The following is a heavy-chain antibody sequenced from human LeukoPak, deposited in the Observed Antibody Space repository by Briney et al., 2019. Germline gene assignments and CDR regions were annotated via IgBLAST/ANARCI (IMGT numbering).Heavy chain of an antibody. J-gene: IGHJ4*02. D-gene: IGHD5-18*01. CDR2: TYYRSKWYN. CDR1: GDSVSSNSAA. Sequence: SQTLSLTCAISGDSVSSNSAAWNWIRQSPSRGLEWLGRTYYRSKWYNDYAVSVKSRITVNPDTSKNQLSLQLNSVTPEDTAVYYCARGGAAMVNFDYWGQGTLVTVSS. CDR3: ARGGAAMVNFDY. V-gene: IGHV6-1*01.